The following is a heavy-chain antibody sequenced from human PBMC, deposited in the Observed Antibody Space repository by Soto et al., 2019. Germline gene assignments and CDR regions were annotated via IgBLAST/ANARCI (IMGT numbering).Heavy chain of an antibody. CDR1: GYTFTGYY. V-gene: IGHV1-2*04. D-gene: IGHD2-2*01. Sequence: ASVEVSCKASGYTFTGYYMHWVRQAPGPGLEWMGWINPNSGGTNYAQKFQFWVTMTRDTSMSTAYMELSRLRSDDTAVYYCARRDIVVVPADPREYYYGMDVWGQGTTVTVSS. CDR2: INPNSGGT. CDR3: ARRDIVVVPADPREYYYGMDV. J-gene: IGHJ6*02.